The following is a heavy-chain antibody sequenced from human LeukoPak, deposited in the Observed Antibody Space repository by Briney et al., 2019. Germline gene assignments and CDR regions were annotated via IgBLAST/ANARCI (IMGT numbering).Heavy chain of an antibody. Sequence: GGSLRLSCAASGFTFDDYAMHWVRQAPGKGLEWVCLIRRDGGSTYYADSVKGRFTISRDNSKNCLYLQMNSLRTEDTVLYYCAKDSLYDFWSGYYTGIESGYYYGMDVWGQGTTVTVSS. V-gene: IGHV3-43*02. D-gene: IGHD3-3*01. CDR3: AKDSLYDFWSGYYTGIESGYYYGMDV. CDR2: IRRDGGST. CDR1: GFTFDDYA. J-gene: IGHJ6*02.